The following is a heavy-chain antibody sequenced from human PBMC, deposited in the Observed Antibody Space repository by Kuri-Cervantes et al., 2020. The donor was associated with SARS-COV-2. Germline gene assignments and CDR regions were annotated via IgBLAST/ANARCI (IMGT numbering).Heavy chain of an antibody. D-gene: IGHD3-10*01. CDR2: ISGDGDRA. CDR1: GFTFNNYA. V-gene: IGHV3-23*01. J-gene: IGHJ4*02. Sequence: GGSLRLSCTASGFTFNNYAMRWVRQAPGKGLEWVSGISGDGDRADYADSAKGRFTISRDNSKNMLYLQMNSLRAEDTAVYYCAKDKGFGELFFDYWGQGTLVTVSS. CDR3: AKDKGFGELFFDY.